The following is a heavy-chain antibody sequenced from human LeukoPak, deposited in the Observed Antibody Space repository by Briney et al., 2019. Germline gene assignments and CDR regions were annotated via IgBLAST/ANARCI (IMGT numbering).Heavy chain of an antibody. Sequence: SETLSLTCAVSGYSISSGYYWGWIRQPPGKGLDWVGRIHRSGTTDYNPSLKSRVTISLDTSKNQFSLNLSSVTAADTDVYYCARYVSSGWFYHFDYWGQGILVAVSS. CDR1: GYSISSGYY. CDR3: ARYVSSGWFYHFDY. V-gene: IGHV4-38-2*01. CDR2: IHRSGTT. D-gene: IGHD6-19*01. J-gene: IGHJ4*02.